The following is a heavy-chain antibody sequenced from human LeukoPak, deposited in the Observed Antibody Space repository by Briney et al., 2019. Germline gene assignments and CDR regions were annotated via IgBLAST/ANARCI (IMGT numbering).Heavy chain of an antibody. CDR2: IYYSGST. D-gene: IGHD1-14*01. Sequence: SETLSLTCTVSGGSISSGSYYWGWIRQPPGEGLEWIGSIYYSGSTYYNPSLKSRVTISLDTSQNQFSLKVTSVTAADTAVYYCARGTFEYYYYYYMDVWGKGTTVTVSS. V-gene: IGHV4-39*07. CDR1: GGSISSGSYY. CDR3: ARGTFEYYYYYYMDV. J-gene: IGHJ6*03.